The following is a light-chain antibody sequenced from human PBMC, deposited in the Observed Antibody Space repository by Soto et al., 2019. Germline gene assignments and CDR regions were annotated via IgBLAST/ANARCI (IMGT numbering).Light chain of an antibody. CDR2: DNN. J-gene: IGLJ3*02. Sequence: QSALTQPPSASGTPGQRVTISCSGSSSNIGSNYVYWYQQLPGTAPKLLISDNNQRPSGVPDRFSGSKSGTSASLAISGLRSEDEADYYCATWDDSLSADWVFGGGTKLTVL. CDR3: ATWDDSLSADWV. CDR1: SSNIGSNY. V-gene: IGLV1-47*01.